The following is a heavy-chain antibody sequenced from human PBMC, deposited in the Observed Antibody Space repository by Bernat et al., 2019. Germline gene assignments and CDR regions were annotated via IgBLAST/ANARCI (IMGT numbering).Heavy chain of an antibody. CDR1: GFTFSSYS. J-gene: IGHJ4*02. D-gene: IGHD3-3*01. V-gene: IGHV3-21*04. Sequence: EVQLVESGGGLVKPGGSLRLSCAASGFTFSSYSMNWVRQAPGKGLEWVSSISSSSTIYYADSVKGRFTISRDNAKNSLYLQMNSLRAEDTAVYYCVKAISHYYFDYWGQGTLVTVSS. CDR3: VKAISHYYFDY. CDR2: ISSSSTI.